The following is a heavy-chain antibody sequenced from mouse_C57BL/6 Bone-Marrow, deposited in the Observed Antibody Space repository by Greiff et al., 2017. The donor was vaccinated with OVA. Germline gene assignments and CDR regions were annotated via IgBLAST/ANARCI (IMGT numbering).Heavy chain of an antibody. J-gene: IGHJ4*01. CDR3: EATQRRYYAMDY. V-gene: IGHV5-17*01. D-gene: IGHD3-2*02. CDR2: ISSGSSTI. Sequence: EVMLVESGGGLVKPGGSLKLSCAASGFTFSDYGMHWVRQAPEKGLEWVAYISSGSSTIYYADKVKGRFTISRDNAKNTLFLQMTSLRSEDTAMYYCEATQRRYYAMDYWGQGTSVTVSS. CDR1: GFTFSDYG.